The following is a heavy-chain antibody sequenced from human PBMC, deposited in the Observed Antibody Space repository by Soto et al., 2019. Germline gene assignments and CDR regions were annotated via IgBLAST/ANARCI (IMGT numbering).Heavy chain of an antibody. V-gene: IGHV4-59*01. D-gene: IGHD5-18*01. CDR2: ISYSGST. J-gene: IGHJ4*02. Sequence: PSETLSLTCAVSGGSISSSYWTWIRQPPGKGLEWIGYISYSGSTNYNPSLKSRVTMSVDTSKNQFSLKLSSVTAADTAVYYCARYPGYSYGQFDYWGQGTLVTVSS. CDR1: GGSISSSY. CDR3: ARYPGYSYGQFDY.